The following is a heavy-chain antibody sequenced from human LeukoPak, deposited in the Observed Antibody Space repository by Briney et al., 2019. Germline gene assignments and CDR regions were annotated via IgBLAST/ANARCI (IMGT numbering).Heavy chain of an antibody. J-gene: IGHJ4*02. CDR3: AKGPEGDGYSYGYYYFDY. V-gene: IGHV3-7*03. Sequence: GGSLRLSCAASGFTFSSYSMNWVRQAPGKGLEWVANIKQDGSEKYYVDSVKGRFTISRDNAKNSLYLQMNSLRAEDTAVYYCAKGPEGDGYSYGYYYFDYWGQGTLVTVSS. CDR1: GFTFSSYS. CDR2: IKQDGSEK. D-gene: IGHD5-18*01.